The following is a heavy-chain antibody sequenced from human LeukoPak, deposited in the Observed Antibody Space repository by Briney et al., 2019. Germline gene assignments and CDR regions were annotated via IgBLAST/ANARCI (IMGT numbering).Heavy chain of an antibody. D-gene: IGHD3-22*01. Sequence: PSETLSLTCTVSGSSISSYYWSWIRQPPGKGLEWIGYIYYSGSTNYNPSLKSRVTISVDTSKNQFSLKLSSVTAADTAVYYCAILYDSSGYYRGNAFDIWGQGTMVTVSS. J-gene: IGHJ3*02. CDR2: IYYSGST. CDR1: GSSISSYY. CDR3: AILYDSSGYYRGNAFDI. V-gene: IGHV4-59*01.